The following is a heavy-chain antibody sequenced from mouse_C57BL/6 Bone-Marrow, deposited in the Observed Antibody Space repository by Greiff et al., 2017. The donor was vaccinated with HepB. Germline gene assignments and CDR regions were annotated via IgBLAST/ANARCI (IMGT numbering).Heavy chain of an antibody. CDR2: IYPRSGNT. CDR1: GYTFTSYG. Sequence: VQLKQSGAELARPGASVKLSCKASGYTFTSYGISWVKQRTGQGLEWIGEIYPRSGNTYYNEKFKGKATLTADKSSSTAYMELRSLTSEDSAVYFCARGGYYSNYCAMDYWGQGTSVTVSS. V-gene: IGHV1-81*01. D-gene: IGHD2-5*01. J-gene: IGHJ4*01. CDR3: ARGGYYSNYCAMDY.